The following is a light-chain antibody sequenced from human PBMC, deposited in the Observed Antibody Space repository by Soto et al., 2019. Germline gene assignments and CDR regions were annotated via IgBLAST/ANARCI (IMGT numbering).Light chain of an antibody. CDR1: SSDVGGYNY. CDR3: SSYVGTNSYV. J-gene: IGLJ1*01. CDR2: EVY. Sequence: QSALTQPPSASGSPGQSVTISCTGTSSDVGGYNYVSWYQQYPGKAPKLIIYEVYKRPSGVPDRFSGSKSGNTAALTVSGLQAEDEADYYCSSYVGTNSYVFGTGTKLTV. V-gene: IGLV2-8*01.